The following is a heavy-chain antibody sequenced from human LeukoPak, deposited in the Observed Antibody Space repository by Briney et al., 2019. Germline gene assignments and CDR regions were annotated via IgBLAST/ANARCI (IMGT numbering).Heavy chain of an antibody. Sequence: KSSETLSLTCTVSGGSISSSSHYWGWIRQPPGKGLDWIGIIFYSGNTYYTPSLKSRLTISIDTSKNQFSLNLSSVTAADTAVYYCVRMSSGYSDSWGQGTLVIASS. D-gene: IGHD3-22*01. CDR3: VRMSSGYSDS. CDR2: IFYSGNT. V-gene: IGHV4-39*01. J-gene: IGHJ4*02. CDR1: GGSISSSSHY.